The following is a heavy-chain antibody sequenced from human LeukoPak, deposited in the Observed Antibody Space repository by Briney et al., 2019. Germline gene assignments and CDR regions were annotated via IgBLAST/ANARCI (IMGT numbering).Heavy chain of an antibody. V-gene: IGHV3-74*03. D-gene: IGHD2-8*01. CDR1: GFTFSNYW. J-gene: IGHJ4*02. CDR3: ARGPTNGQAFDY. Sequence: GGSLRLSCSASGFTFSNYWMHWVRQAPGKGLMWVSRIYGDGSSTTYADSVKGRFTISRDNAKNSVYLQMDSLRGEDTAVYYCARGPTNGQAFDYWGQGTLVTVSS. CDR2: IYGDGSST.